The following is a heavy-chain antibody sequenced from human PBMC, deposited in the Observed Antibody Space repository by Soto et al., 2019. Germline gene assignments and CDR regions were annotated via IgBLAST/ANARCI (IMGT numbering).Heavy chain of an antibody. Sequence: GGSLRLSSAASGFTLSNYVMNWVRQAPGKGLEWISCIGSSSVTIFHADSVKGRFTISRDSAKNSLYLQMNSLRAEDTAVYYCAKDRATVVPYYYYYGMDVWGQGTTVTVS. V-gene: IGHV3-48*01. J-gene: IGHJ6*02. CDR2: IGSSSVTI. CDR1: GFTLSNYV. D-gene: IGHD4-17*01. CDR3: AKDRATVVPYYYYYGMDV.